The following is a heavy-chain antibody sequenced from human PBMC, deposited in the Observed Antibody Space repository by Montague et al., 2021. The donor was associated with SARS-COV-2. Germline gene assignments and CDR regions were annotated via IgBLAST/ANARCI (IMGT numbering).Heavy chain of an antibody. CDR1: GFSLITSGMC. CDR2: IDWNDDK. V-gene: IGHV2-70*01. J-gene: IGHJ3*02. D-gene: IGHD3-16*01. CDR3: ARMARYFRFGGVSGAFDI. Sequence: PALVKPTQTLTLTCTFSGFSLITSGMCVTWIRQPPGKALEWLALIDWNDDKYYSTSLKTRLTISKDTSKNQVVLTMTNMDPVDTATYYCARMARYFRFGGVSGAFDIWGQGTLVTVSS.